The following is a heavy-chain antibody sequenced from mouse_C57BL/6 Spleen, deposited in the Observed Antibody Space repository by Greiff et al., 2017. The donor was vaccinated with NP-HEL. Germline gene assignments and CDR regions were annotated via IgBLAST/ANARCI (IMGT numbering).Heavy chain of an antibody. V-gene: IGHV1-54*01. J-gene: IGHJ3*01. CDR3: ARSEGLTGSFAY. CDR1: GYAFTNYL. D-gene: IGHD4-1*01. Sequence: VQLQQSGAELVRPGTSVKVSCKASGYAFTNYLIEWVKQRPGQGLEWIGVINPGSGGTNYNEKFKGKATLTADKSSSTAYMQLSSLTSEDSAVYFCARSEGLTGSFAYWGQGTLVTVSA. CDR2: INPGSGGT.